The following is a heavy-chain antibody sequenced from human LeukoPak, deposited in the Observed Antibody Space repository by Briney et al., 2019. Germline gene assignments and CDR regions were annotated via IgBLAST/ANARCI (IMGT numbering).Heavy chain of an antibody. V-gene: IGHV3-23*01. CDR3: AKDPYYYDSSGYYPFDY. D-gene: IGHD3-22*01. CDR1: GFTFSSYA. CDR2: ISGSGGST. Sequence: PGGSLRLSCAASGFTFSSYAMSWVRQAPGKGLEWVSAISGSGGSTYYADSVKGRFTISRGNSKNTLYLQMNSLRAEDTAVYYCAKDPYYYDSSGYYPFDYWGQGTLVTVSS. J-gene: IGHJ4*02.